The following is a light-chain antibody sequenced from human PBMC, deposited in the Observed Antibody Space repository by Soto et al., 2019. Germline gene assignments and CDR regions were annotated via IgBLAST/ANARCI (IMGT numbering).Light chain of an antibody. J-gene: IGKJ2*01. CDR3: HQYYGSPYS. Sequence: DIAMTQSPDSLVVSLGERATINCKSGRTVLSTADNQNFLAWYQQRPGQPPKLLIYDASTRASGVPDRFIGSGAATEFTLTVAGLQPEDVAVYYCHQYYGSPYSFGQGTRLDI. CDR1: RTVLSTADNQNF. CDR2: DAS. V-gene: IGKV4-1*01.